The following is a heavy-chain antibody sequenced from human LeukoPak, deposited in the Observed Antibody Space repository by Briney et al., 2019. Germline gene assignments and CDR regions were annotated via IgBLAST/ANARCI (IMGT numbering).Heavy chain of an antibody. CDR2: ISGSGGST. CDR3: AKPSVSRPDY. J-gene: IGHJ4*02. D-gene: IGHD2-8*01. V-gene: IGHV3-23*01. CDR1: GFTFSSYA. Sequence: GGSLRLSCAASGFTFSSYAMSWFRQAPAKGLEWVSAISGSGGSTYYADSVKGRFTVSRDNSKNTLYLQMNSLRAEDTAVYYCAKPSVSRPDYWGQGTLVTVSS.